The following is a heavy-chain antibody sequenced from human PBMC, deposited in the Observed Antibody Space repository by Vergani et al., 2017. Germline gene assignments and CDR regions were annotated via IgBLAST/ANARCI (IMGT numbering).Heavy chain of an antibody. CDR2: ISGSGGFT. CDR3: AEGGSGGDYFDY. D-gene: IGHD2-15*01. Sequence: EVQLLDSGGNLVKPGGSLSLSCAASGFTFTNFAMTWVRQAPGEGLEWVSGISGSGGFTYYADSVKGRFTISRDNSKNTLYLQMNSLRADDTAVYYWAEGGSGGDYFDYWGQGTLVTVSS. J-gene: IGHJ4*02. CDR1: GFTFTNFA. V-gene: IGHV3-23*01.